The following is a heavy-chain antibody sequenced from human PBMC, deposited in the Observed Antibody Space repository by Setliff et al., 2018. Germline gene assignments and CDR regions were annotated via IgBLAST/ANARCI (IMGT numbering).Heavy chain of an antibody. D-gene: IGHD5-18*01. V-gene: IGHV4-59*01. CDR3: VRDRTAYSYGLDV. CDR1: GGSISPYF. Sequence: SETLSLTCTVSGGSISPYFWSWIRQPPGKGLEWIGYIYHNGNTNFNPSLKTRVAMSVDTSKNQFALNLRSVTAADAAVYYCVRDRTAYSYGLDVWGQGTTVTVSS. CDR2: IYHNGNT. J-gene: IGHJ6*02.